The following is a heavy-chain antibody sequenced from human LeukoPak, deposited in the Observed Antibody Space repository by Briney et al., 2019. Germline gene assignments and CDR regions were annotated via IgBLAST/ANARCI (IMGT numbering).Heavy chain of an antibody. CDR1: GFTFSYYD. J-gene: IGHJ6*03. CDR2: ITLSGGST. V-gene: IGHV3-23*01. CDR3: AKRGNPAVGHHYLDV. D-gene: IGHD2-2*01. Sequence: GGSLRLSCAASGFTFSYYDMSWVRQAPGKGLEWVASITLSGGSTFYADSVKGRFTISRDNSKDTLYLQMNSLSAEDTAVYYCAKRGNPAVGHHYLDVWGKGTTVSVSS.